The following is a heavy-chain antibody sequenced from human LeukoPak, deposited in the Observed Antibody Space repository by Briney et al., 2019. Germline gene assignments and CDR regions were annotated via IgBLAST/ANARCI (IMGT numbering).Heavy chain of an antibody. J-gene: IGHJ5*02. CDR1: GGSFSGYY. Sequence: PSETLSLTCAVYGGSFSGYYWSWIRQPPGKGLEWIGEINHSGSTNYNPSLKSRVTISVDTSKNQFSLKLSSVTAADTAVYYCARGQLMSARFDPWGQGTLVTVSS. D-gene: IGHD1-1*01. CDR2: INHSGST. V-gene: IGHV4-34*01. CDR3: ARGQLMSARFDP.